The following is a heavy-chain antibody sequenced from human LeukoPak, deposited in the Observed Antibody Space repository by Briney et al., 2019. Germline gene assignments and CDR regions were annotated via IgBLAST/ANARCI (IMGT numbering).Heavy chain of an antibody. CDR3: ARLVFPHRGPTDY. CDR1: GFTFSSYS. D-gene: IGHD5/OR15-5a*01. V-gene: IGHV3-21*01. Sequence: GESLRLSCAASGFTFSSYSMNWVRQAPGKGLEWVSSISSSSSYIYYADSVKGRFTISRDNAKNSLYLQMNSLRAEDTAVYYCARLVFPHRGPTDYWGQGTLVTVSS. CDR2: ISSSSSYI. J-gene: IGHJ4*02.